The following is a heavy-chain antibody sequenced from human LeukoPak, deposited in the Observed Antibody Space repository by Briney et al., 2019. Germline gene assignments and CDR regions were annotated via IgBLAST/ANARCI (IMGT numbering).Heavy chain of an antibody. CDR2: IYYSGST. Sequence: SQTLSLTCTVSGGSISSGDYYWSWIRQPPGKGLEWIGYIYYSGSTYYNPSLKSRVTISVDTSKNQFSLKLSSVTAADTAVYYCARRSLYYYGSGSYSDYWGQGTLVTVSS. CDR3: ARRSLYYYGSGSYSDY. J-gene: IGHJ4*02. CDR1: GGSISSGDYY. V-gene: IGHV4-30-4*08. D-gene: IGHD3-10*01.